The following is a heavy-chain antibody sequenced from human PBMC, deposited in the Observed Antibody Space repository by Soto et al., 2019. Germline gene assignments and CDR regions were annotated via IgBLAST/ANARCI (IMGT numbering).Heavy chain of an antibody. D-gene: IGHD3-9*01. CDR3: ASSKNILLRYFDWLPGGFDP. J-gene: IGHJ5*02. CDR1: GGSFSGYY. V-gene: IGHV4-34*01. Sequence: SETLSPTCAVYGGSFSGYYWSWIRQPPGKGLEWIGEINHSGSTNYNPSLKSRVTISVDTSKNQFSLKLSSVTAADTAVYYCASSKNILLRYFDWLPGGFDPWGQGTLVTVSS. CDR2: INHSGST.